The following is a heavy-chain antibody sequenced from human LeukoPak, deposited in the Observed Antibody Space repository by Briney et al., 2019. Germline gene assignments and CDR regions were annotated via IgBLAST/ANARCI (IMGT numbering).Heavy chain of an antibody. CDR3: ARQAAANSIDY. J-gene: IGHJ4*02. Sequence: SETLSLTCTVSGGSISNYYWSWIRQPPGKGLEWIGYINYSGSTTYNPSLKSRVTISVDTSKNQFSLKLTSATAADTAVYYCARQAAANSIDYGGQGTVVPVSS. CDR2: INYSGST. CDR1: GGSISNYY. V-gene: IGHV4-59*08. D-gene: IGHD2-2*01.